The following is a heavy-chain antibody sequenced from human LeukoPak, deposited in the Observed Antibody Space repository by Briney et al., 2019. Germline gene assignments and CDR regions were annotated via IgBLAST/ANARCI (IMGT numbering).Heavy chain of an antibody. CDR1: GFTFSSYW. CDR3: ARDGLGSSWPYYYYYMDV. J-gene: IGHJ6*03. V-gene: IGHV3-7*01. Sequence: GGSLRLSCAASGFTFSSYWMSWVRQAPGKGLEWVANIKQDGSEKYYVDSVKGRFTISRDNTKNSLYLQMNSLRAEDTAVYYCARDGLGSSWPYYYYYMDVWGKGTTVTVSS. CDR2: IKQDGSEK. D-gene: IGHD6-13*01.